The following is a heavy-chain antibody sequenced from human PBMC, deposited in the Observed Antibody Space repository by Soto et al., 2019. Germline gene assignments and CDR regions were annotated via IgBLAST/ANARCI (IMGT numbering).Heavy chain of an antibody. J-gene: IGHJ6*02. CDR1: GYTFTSYA. D-gene: IGHD5-12*01. CDR3: ARVRLRYYYGMDV. CDR2: INAGNGNT. Sequence: SSVKVSFRSSGYTFTSYAMHWVVQAPGQRLEWMGWINAGNGNTKYSQKFQGRVTITRDTSASTAYMELSSLRSEDTAVYYCARVRLRYYYGMDVWGQGTTVTVSS. V-gene: IGHV1-3*01.